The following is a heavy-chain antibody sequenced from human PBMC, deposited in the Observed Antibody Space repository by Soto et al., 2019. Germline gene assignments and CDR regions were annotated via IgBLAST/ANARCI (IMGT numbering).Heavy chain of an antibody. CDR1: GYTFTSHS. CDR2: ISAYNGYT. J-gene: IGHJ5*02. V-gene: IGHV1-18*04. CDR3: ARVGYYYGSGSYVFDP. D-gene: IGHD3-10*01. Sequence: QVQLVQSEAEVKKPGASVKVSCKASGYTFTSHSIIWVRRAPGEGLEWVGWISAYNGYTNSAENFQGRVTMTTDASTNTAYMELRSLRSVDTAVYYCARVGYYYGSGSYVFDPWGQGTLVTVSS.